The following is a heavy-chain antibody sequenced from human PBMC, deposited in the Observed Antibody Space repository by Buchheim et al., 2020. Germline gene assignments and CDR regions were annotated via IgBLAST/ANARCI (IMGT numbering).Heavy chain of an antibody. J-gene: IGHJ4*02. CDR1: GFTFSRNW. V-gene: IGHV3-74*01. CDR2: IDADGTRT. CDR3: TTGTGGSGSPLGAF. D-gene: IGHD3-10*01. Sequence: EVQLVESGGGLVQPGGSLRLPCEVSGFTFSRNWMHWVRQAPGKGLVWVSRIDADGTRTTYADSVRGRFIISRDNAKNTGYRQMNSLRAEDTAVYYCTTGTGGSGSPLGAFWGQGTL.